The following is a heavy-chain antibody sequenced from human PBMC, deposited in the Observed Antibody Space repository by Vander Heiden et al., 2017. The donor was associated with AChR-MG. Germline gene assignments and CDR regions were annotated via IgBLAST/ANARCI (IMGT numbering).Heavy chain of an antibody. J-gene: IGHJ5*01. Sequence: QVQLVQSGAEVKKPGASVKVSCKTSGYSFTNYGIIWVRQATGQGLEWMGWMNPNSGDTGYAQNFRGRVTMTRNASTRTAYMELSGLRSEDTGVYYCARELARGGFDSWGQGTLVTVSS. CDR1: GYSFTNYG. CDR3: ARELARGGFDS. V-gene: IGHV1-8*01. CDR2: MNPNSGDT. D-gene: IGHD1-26*01.